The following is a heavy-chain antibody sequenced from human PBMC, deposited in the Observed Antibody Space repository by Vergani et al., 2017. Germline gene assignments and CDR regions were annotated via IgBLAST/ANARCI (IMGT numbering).Heavy chain of an antibody. CDR3: ARDKYYDRSGYLDAFDI. J-gene: IGHJ3*02. CDR2: ISSSSSTI. CDR1: GFTFSSYS. V-gene: IGHV3-48*01. Sequence: EVQLVESGGGLVQPGGSLRLSCAASGFTFSSYSMNWVRQAPGKGLEWVSYISSSSSTIYYADSVKGRFTISRDNAKNSLYLQMNSLRAEDTAVYYCARDKYYDRSGYLDAFDIWGQGTMVTVSS. D-gene: IGHD3-22*01.